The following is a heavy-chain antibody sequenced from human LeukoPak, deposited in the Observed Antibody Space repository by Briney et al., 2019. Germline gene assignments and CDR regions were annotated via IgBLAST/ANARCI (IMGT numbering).Heavy chain of an antibody. CDR2: IYTSGST. D-gene: IGHD3-10*01. CDR1: GGSISSGSYY. J-gene: IGHJ5*02. V-gene: IGHV4-61*02. Sequence: SETLSLTCTVSGGSISSGSYYWSWIRQPAGKELGWIGRIYTSGSTIYNLSLKSRVTISLDTSKNQFSLKLSSVTAADTAVYYCARDSSLSGWFDPWGQGTLVTVSS. CDR3: ARDSSLSGWFDP.